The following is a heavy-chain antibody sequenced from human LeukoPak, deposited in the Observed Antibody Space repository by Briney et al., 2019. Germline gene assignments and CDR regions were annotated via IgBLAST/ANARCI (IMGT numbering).Heavy chain of an antibody. V-gene: IGHV3-21*01. D-gene: IGHD5-18*01. CDR3: ARGVDTAMVRFDY. CDR1: GFTFSSYS. CDR2: ISSSSSYI. J-gene: IGHJ4*02. Sequence: AGGSLRLSCAASGFTFSSYSMNWVRQAPGKGLEWVSSISSSSSYIYYADSVKGRFTISRDNAKNSLYLQMNSLRAEDTAVYYCARGVDTAMVRFDYWGQGTLVTVSS.